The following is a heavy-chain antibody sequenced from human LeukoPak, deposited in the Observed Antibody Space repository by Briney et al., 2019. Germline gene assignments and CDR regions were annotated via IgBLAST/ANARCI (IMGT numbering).Heavy chain of an antibody. CDR2: IRQDGSEK. Sequence: GGPLRLSCAVSGFTFTDYWMNWVRQAPGKGLEWVASIRQDGSEKTYVDSVKGRFTISRDNTKNSLSLQVNSLRVEDTAVYYCARDGTAAGLYFDLWGQGTLVTVSS. CDR1: GFTFTDYW. V-gene: IGHV3-7*01. D-gene: IGHD6-13*01. CDR3: ARDGTAAGLYFDL. J-gene: IGHJ4*01.